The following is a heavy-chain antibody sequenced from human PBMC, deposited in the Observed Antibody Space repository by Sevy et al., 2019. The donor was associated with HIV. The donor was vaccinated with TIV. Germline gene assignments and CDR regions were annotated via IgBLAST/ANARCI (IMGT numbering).Heavy chain of an antibody. Sequence: GGSLRLSCAASGFTFSSYWMSWVRQAPGKGLEWVANIKQDGSEKYYVDSVKGRFTISRDNAKNSLYLQMNSLRAEDTAVYYCARVKAGYSYGSYYFDYWGPGTLVTVSS. CDR2: IKQDGSEK. V-gene: IGHV3-7*04. CDR1: GFTFSSYW. J-gene: IGHJ4*02. CDR3: ARVKAGYSYGSYYFDY. D-gene: IGHD5-18*01.